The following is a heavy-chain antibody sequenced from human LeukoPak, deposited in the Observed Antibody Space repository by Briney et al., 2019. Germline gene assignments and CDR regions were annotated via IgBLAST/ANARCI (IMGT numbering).Heavy chain of an antibody. CDR3: ARALTRGGYKSPRWFDP. CDR1: GYTFTSYY. J-gene: IGHJ5*02. V-gene: IGHV1-46*01. D-gene: IGHD5-24*01. Sequence: ASVKVSCKASGYTFTSYYMHWVRQAPGQGLEWMGIINPSGGSTSYAQKFQGRVTMTRDTSTSTVYMELSSLRSGDTAVYYCARALTRGGYKSPRWFDPWGQGTLVTVSS. CDR2: INPSGGST.